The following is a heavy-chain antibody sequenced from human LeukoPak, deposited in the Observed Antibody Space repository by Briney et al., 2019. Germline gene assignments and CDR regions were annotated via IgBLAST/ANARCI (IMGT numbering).Heavy chain of an antibody. J-gene: IGHJ4*02. CDR2: IYDSGST. CDR3: ARQSISGSSLSYFDY. V-gene: IGHV4-59*01. Sequence: SETLSLTCTVSGGSISSYYWSWIRQPPGKGLEWIGNIYDSGSTNYNPSLKSRVTISVDTSKNQCSLKFSSVTAADTAVYYCARQSISGSSLSYFDYWGQGTLVNVSS. D-gene: IGHD3-22*01. CDR1: GGSISSYY.